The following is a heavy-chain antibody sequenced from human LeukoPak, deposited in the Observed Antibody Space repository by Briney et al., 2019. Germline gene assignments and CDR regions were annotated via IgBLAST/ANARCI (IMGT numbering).Heavy chain of an antibody. D-gene: IGHD4-23*01. J-gene: IGHJ4*02. CDR2: IYTSGST. CDR3: ATFYGNSLYFDY. CDR1: GGSISTYY. Sequence: SETLSLTCTVSGGSISTYYWSWIRQSPGKGLEWIGYIYTSGSTNYNPSLRSRVTISVDTSKNQLSPKLSSVTAADTAVYYCATFYGNSLYFDYWGQGTLVTVSS. V-gene: IGHV4-4*09.